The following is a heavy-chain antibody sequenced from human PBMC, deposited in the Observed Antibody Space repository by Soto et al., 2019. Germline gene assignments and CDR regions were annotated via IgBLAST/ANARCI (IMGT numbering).Heavy chain of an antibody. CDR3: TTNSVTNFYYYGMEV. J-gene: IGHJ6*02. D-gene: IGHD1-7*01. Sequence: TAGSLRLSCEGSGFTFSNGWMTWVRQAPGKGREWVGRIKTNIDGGRIDYAAPVKGRFTISRNDSKNTLYLQMNSLKTEYTAVYYCTTNSVTNFYYYGMEVWGLGTTVTVSS. CDR2: IKTNIDGGRI. V-gene: IGHV3-15*01. CDR1: GFTFSNGW.